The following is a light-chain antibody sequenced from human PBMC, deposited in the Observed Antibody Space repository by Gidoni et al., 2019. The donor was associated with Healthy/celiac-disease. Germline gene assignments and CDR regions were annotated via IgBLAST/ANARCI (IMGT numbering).Light chain of an antibody. CDR1: KLGDKY. CDR3: QAWDSSTGL. Sequence: SYELTQPPSVSVSPGQTASITCSGDKLGDKYAFWYQQKPGQSPVLVIYQDSKRPSGIPERFSGSNSGNTATLTISGTQAMDEADYYCQAWDSSTGLFGGGTKLTVL. CDR2: QDS. V-gene: IGLV3-1*01. J-gene: IGLJ2*01.